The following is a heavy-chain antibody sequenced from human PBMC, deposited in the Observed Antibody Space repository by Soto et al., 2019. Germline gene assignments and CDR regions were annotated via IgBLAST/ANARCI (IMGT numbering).Heavy chain of an antibody. D-gene: IGHD6-25*01. J-gene: IGHJ6*02. CDR1: GGSLSNYY. CDR3: VRDGSDSYGLDV. CDR2: LYNSGNT. V-gene: IGHV4-4*07. Sequence: PSETLSLTCTVSGGSLSNYYWSWVRQPAGKGLEWIGRLYNSGNTNYNPSLKSRVIMSAETSKNQFSLKLASVTAADTAVYYCVRDGSDSYGLDVWGQGTTVTVSS.